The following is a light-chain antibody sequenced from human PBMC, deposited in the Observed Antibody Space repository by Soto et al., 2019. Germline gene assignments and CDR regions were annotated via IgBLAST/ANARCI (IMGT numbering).Light chain of an antibody. V-gene: IGLV4-69*01. J-gene: IGLJ2*01. CDR2: LNSDGSH. CDR1: SGHSSYA. CDR3: QTWGTAIHDVV. Sequence: QPVLTQSPSASASLGASVKLTCTLSSGHSSYAIAWHQQQPEKGPRYLMKLNSDGSHSKGDGIPDRFSGSSSGAERHLTISSLQSEDEADDYCQTWGTAIHDVVFGGGTKVTVL.